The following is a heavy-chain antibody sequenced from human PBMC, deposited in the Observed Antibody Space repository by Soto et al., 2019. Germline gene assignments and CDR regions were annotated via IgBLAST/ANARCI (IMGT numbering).Heavy chain of an antibody. D-gene: IGHD2-21*02. J-gene: IGHJ3*02. CDR1: GGSISSYY. Sequence: SETLSLTCTVSGGSISSYYWSWIRQPPGKGLEWIGYIYYSGSTNYNPSLKSRVTISVDTSKNQFSLKLSSVTAADTAVYYCARAFCGGDCYHDAFDIWGQGKMVTVSS. CDR3: ARAFCGGDCYHDAFDI. V-gene: IGHV4-59*01. CDR2: IYYSGST.